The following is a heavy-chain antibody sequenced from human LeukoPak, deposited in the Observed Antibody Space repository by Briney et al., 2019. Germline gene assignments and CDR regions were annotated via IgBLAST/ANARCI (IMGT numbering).Heavy chain of an antibody. CDR1: GYTFTGYY. J-gene: IGHJ4*02. D-gene: IGHD2-2*01. V-gene: IGHV1-2*02. CDR2: INPNSGGT. Sequence: ASVKVSCKASGYTFTGYYMHWVRQAPGQGLEWMGWINPNSGGTNYAQKFQGRVTMTRDTSISTAYMELSRLRSDDTAVYYCARVRGGYCSSTSCYLLDYWGQGTLVTVSS. CDR3: ARVRGGYCSSTSCYLLDY.